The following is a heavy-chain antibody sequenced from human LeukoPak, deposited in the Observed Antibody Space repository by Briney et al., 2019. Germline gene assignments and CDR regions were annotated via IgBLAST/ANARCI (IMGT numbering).Heavy chain of an antibody. CDR1: EFAFSTYN. J-gene: IGHJ4*02. CDR3: ARVAAGYSVNYFDY. D-gene: IGHD4-23*01. Sequence: GGSLRLSCAASEFAFSTYNMNWVRRAPGKGLEWVSYISTGSSTTYYADSVKGRFTISRDNVENSLYLQMNSLRDEDTAVYYCARVAAGYSVNYFDYWGQGTWSPSPQ. V-gene: IGHV3-48*02. CDR2: ISTGSSTT.